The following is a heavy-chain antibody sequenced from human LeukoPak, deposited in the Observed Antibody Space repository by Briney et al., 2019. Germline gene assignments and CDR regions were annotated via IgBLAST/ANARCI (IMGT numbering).Heavy chain of an antibody. D-gene: IGHD3-10*01. CDR2: ISNSGRTI. CDR3: ARDWGGGTHDY. CDR1: GFTFSSYE. V-gene: IGHV3-48*03. J-gene: IGHJ4*02. Sequence: PGGSLRLSCAASGFTFSSYEMNGVRQAPGKGLEWVSYISNSGRTIYHADSVKGRFTISRDNAKNSLYLQMNSLRAEDTAVYYCARDWGGGTHDYWGQGTLVTVSS.